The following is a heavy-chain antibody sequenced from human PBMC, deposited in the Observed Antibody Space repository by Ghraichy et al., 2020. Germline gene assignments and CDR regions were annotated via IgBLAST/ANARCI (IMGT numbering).Heavy chain of an antibody. J-gene: IGHJ4*02. CDR2: INPDGGDT. CDR1: GLTFSSSW. Sequence: SCAASGLTFSSSWMTWVRQTPGKGLEWVPNINPDGGDTYYVDSLRGRFTISRDNAKNSLYLQMNSLRVDDTAVYFCATHADWKFDSWGQGTLVTVSS. CDR3: ATHADWKFDS. V-gene: IGHV3-7*01. D-gene: IGHD1-1*01.